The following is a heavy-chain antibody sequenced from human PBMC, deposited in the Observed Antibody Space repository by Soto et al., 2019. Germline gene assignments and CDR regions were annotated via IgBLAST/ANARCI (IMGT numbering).Heavy chain of an antibody. V-gene: IGHV2-5*02. Sequence: QITLKESGPPLVKPTQTLTLTCTFSGVSLTTSGVGVGWIRRPPGKALEWLALIYWDDDKRYSPSLKSRLTITKDTFKNQLVLTMTNMDAVDTATYYFAHRLVIAVTVTLDHWGQVPLITVSS. CDR3: AHRLVIAVTVTLDH. CDR1: GVSLTTSGVG. CDR2: IYWDDDK. J-gene: IGHJ4*02. D-gene: IGHD2-15*01.